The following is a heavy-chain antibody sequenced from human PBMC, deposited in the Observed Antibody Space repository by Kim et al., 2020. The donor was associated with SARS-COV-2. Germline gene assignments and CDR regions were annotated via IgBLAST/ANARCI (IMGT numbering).Heavy chain of an antibody. J-gene: IGHJ4*02. Sequence: SETLSLTCTVSVDSIRNYYWSWIRQSPGKGLEWIGYIYDSGSINYNPSLKSRLTISIDTSKNQFSLNLSSVTAADTAVYYCARGGNGGWYHGAFDYWGKGTLVTVSS. CDR3: ARGGNGGWYHGAFDY. V-gene: IGHV4-59*01. CDR2: IYDSGSI. CDR1: VDSIRNYY. D-gene: IGHD6-19*01.